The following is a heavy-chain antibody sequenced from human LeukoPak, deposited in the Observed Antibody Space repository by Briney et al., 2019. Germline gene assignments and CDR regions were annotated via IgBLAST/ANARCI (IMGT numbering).Heavy chain of an antibody. CDR3: AKDSATYGRFDY. J-gene: IGHJ4*02. D-gene: IGHD3-10*01. CDR2: ISGSGEST. CDR1: GFTFSNYG. Sequence: GGSLRLSCAASGFTFSNYGMSWVRQAPGRGLEWVSTISGSGESTYYADSVKGQFTISRDNSKNTVYLQLNSLRAEDTAVYFCAKDSATYGRFDYWGQGTLVTVSS. V-gene: IGHV3-23*01.